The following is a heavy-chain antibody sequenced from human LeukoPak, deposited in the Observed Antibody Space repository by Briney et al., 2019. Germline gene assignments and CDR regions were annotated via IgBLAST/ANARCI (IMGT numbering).Heavy chain of an antibody. CDR3: AREDRSSSWANDAFDI. CDR1: GGSISSYY. CDR2: TYTSGST. Sequence: PSETLSLTCTVSGGSISSYYWSWIRQPAGKGLEWIGRTYTSGSTNYNPSLKSRVTMSVDTSKNQFSLKLSSVTAADTAVYYCAREDRSSSWANDAFDIWGQGTMVTVSS. V-gene: IGHV4-4*07. J-gene: IGHJ3*02. D-gene: IGHD6-13*01.